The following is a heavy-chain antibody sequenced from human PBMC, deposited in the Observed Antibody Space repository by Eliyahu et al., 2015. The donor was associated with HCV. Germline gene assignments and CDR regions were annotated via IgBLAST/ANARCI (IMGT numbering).Heavy chain of an antibody. CDR1: GFSLSNARMG. J-gene: IGHJ2*01. D-gene: IGHD1-26*01. CDR2: MFSNDEE. Sequence: QVTLKESGPVVVKPTETLTLTCTVSGFSLSNARMGVSWIRQPPGKALEWLAHMFSNDEESHSASLKSRLIISKDTSKSQVVLTVTNVDPVDTATYYCARLQYSGSDEWWYLDLWGRGTLVTVSS. V-gene: IGHV2-26*01. CDR3: ARLQYSGSDEWWYLDL.